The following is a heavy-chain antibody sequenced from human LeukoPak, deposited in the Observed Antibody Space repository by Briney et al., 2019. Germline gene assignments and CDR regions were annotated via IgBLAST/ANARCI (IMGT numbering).Heavy chain of an antibody. CDR1: GFTFSSYA. V-gene: IGHV3-23*01. CDR3: ARERGGVLWFGELNTHRNNWFDP. Sequence: GGSLRLSCAASGFTFSSYAMSWVRQAPGKGLEWVSAISGSGGSTYYADSVKGRFTISRDNSKNTLYLQMNSLRAEDAAVYYCARERGGVLWFGELNTHRNNWFDPWGQGTLVTVSS. J-gene: IGHJ5*02. D-gene: IGHD3-10*01. CDR2: ISGSGGST.